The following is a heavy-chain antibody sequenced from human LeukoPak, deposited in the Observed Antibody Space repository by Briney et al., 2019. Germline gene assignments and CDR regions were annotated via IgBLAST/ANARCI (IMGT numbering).Heavy chain of an antibody. Sequence: SETLSLTCTVSGGSISSYYWSWIRQPPGKGLEWIGYIYYSGSTNYNPSLKSQVTISVDTSKNQFSLKLSSVTAADTAVYYCARDKGLGSYGSEFDYWGQGTLVTVSS. D-gene: IGHD5-18*01. CDR1: GGSISSYY. J-gene: IGHJ4*02. V-gene: IGHV4-59*01. CDR2: IYYSGST. CDR3: ARDKGLGSYGSEFDY.